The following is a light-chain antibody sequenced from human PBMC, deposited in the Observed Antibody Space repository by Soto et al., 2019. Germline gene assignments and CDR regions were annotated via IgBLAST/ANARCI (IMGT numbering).Light chain of an antibody. J-gene: IGKJ3*01. CDR1: QSVGSY. CDR3: QQLSHWPFT. CDR2: DAS. Sequence: EIVLTQSPATLSLSPGERATLSCRASQSVGSYLAGYQQKPGQAPRLLIYDASKRATGIPARFSGSGSGTDFTLTISSLEPEDFALYYCQQLSHWPFTFGPGTKVDIK. V-gene: IGKV3-11*01.